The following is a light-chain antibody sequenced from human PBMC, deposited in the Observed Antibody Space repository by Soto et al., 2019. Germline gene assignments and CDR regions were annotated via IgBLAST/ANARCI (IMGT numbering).Light chain of an antibody. CDR3: MQGAHWPYT. Sequence: DVVMTQSPRSLLVTVGQAASISCRSSQSLAFSDGNTYLHWFQQRPGQSPRRLIYKISNRDSGVPDRFSGSGSGTDFTLKISRVAAEDVRVYYCMQGAHWPYTCGQGTKLEIK. CDR2: KIS. CDR1: QSLAFSDGNTY. V-gene: IGKV2-30*01. J-gene: IGKJ2*01.